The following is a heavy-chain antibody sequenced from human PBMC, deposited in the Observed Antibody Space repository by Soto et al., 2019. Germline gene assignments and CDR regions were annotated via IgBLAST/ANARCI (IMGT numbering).Heavy chain of an antibody. D-gene: IGHD2-21*01. CDR3: ASLLWLTTSRRSVAV. J-gene: IGHJ6*02. Sequence: GGSLGLSCAASGFTVSSNYLSWVRQAPGKGLEWVSVIYSGGSTYYADSVKGRFTISRDNSKNTLYLQMNSLRAEDTAVYYCASLLWLTTSRRSVAVWGQGTTVPVSS. CDR1: GFTVSSNY. CDR2: IYSGGST. V-gene: IGHV3-66*01.